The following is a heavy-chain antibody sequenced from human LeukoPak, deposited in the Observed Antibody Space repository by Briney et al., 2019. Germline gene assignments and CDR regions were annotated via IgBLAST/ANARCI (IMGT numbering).Heavy chain of an antibody. CDR3: ARDYYGSGSYLASHFDY. V-gene: IGHV3-21*01. CDR2: ISSSSSYI. Sequence: GGSLRLSCAASGFTFSRYSMNWVRQAPGKGLEWVSSISSSSSYIYYADSVKGRFTISRDNAKNSLYLQMNSLRAEDTAVYYCARDYYGSGSYLASHFDYWVHGTLVTVSS. CDR1: GFTFSRYS. D-gene: IGHD3-10*01. J-gene: IGHJ4*01.